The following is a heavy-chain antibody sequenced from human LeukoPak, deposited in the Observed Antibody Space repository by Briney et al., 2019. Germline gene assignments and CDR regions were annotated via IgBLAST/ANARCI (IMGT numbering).Heavy chain of an antibody. J-gene: IGHJ4*02. CDR1: GGSFSGYY. D-gene: IGHD3-10*01. V-gene: IGHV4-34*01. CDR3: ARLPSGNYYGSGSYYRSVYFDY. CDR2: INHSGST. Sequence: SETLSLTCAVYGGSFSGYYWSWIRQPPGKGLEWIVEINHSGSTNYNPSLKSRVTISVDTSKNRFSLKLSSVTAADTAVYYCARLPSGNYYGSGSYYRSVYFDYWGQGTLVTVSS.